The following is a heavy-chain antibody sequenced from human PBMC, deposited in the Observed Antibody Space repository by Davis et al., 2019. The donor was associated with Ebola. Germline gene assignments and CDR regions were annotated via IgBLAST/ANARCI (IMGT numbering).Heavy chain of an antibody. V-gene: IGHV3-30*03. CDR3: AEIYWVRYGMDV. J-gene: IGHJ6*02. Sequence: GGSLRLSCAASGFTLSSYWMHWVRQAPGKGLEWVAVISYDGSNKYYADSVKGRFTISRDNSQNTLSLQMNSLRAEDTAVYYCAEIYWVRYGMDVWGQGTTVTVSS. CDR1: GFTLSSYW. CDR2: ISYDGSNK. D-gene: IGHD2-8*02.